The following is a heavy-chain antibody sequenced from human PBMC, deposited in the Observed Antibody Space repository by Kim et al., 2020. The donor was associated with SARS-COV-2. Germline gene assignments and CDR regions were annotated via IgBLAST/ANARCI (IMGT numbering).Heavy chain of an antibody. Sequence: SETLSLTCTVSGGSISSGGYYWSWIRQHPGKGLEWIGYIYYSGSTYYNPSLKSRVTISVDTSKNQFSLKLSSVTAADTAVYYCARLIVVVTVPYNWFDPWGQGTLVTVSS. D-gene: IGHD2-21*02. J-gene: IGHJ5*02. V-gene: IGHV4-31*03. CDR2: IYYSGST. CDR3: ARLIVVVTVPYNWFDP. CDR1: GGSISSGGYY.